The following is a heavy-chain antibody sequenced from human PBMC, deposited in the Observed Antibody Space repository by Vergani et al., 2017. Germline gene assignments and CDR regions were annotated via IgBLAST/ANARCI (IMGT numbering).Heavy chain of an antibody. CDR3: AREGSSGGTFSGLLLSNMGV. CDR2: IIPIFGTA. V-gene: IGHV1-69*01. D-gene: IGHD2-15*01. Sequence: QVQLVQSGAEVKKPGSSVKVSCKASGGTFSSYAISWVRQAPGQGLEWMGGIIPIFGTANYAQKFQGRVTITADESTSTAYMELSSLRSEDTAVYYCAREGSSGGTFSGLLLSNMGVWGKGTTVTVSS. CDR1: GGTFSSYA. J-gene: IGHJ6*03.